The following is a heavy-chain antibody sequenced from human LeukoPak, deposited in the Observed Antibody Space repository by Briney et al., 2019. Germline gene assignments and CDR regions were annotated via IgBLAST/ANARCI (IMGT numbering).Heavy chain of an antibody. V-gene: IGHV3-30*02. CDR2: LRRDGSDK. J-gene: IGHJ4*02. CDR3: AKDHSQNFDY. D-gene: IGHD5-18*01. Sequence: HPGGSLRLSCAASGFTFSSYGMHWVRQAPGKGLEWVAFLRRDGSDKYYADSVKGRFTISRDNSKNTVYLQMNSLRPEDTAVYYCAKDHSQNFDYWGQGTLVTVPS. CDR1: GFTFSSYG.